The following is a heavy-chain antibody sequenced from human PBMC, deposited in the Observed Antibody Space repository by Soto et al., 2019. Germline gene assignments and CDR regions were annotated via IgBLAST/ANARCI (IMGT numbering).Heavy chain of an antibody. J-gene: IGHJ6*02. Sequence: QVQLVQSGAEVKKPGASVKVSCKASGYTFTSYGISWVRQAPGQGLEWMGWISAYNGNTNYAQKLQGRVTMTTDTSTSTAYRELRSLRSDDTAVYYCARDQAVAGYYYYGMDVWGQGTTVTVSS. D-gene: IGHD6-19*01. V-gene: IGHV1-18*04. CDR2: ISAYNGNT. CDR3: ARDQAVAGYYYYGMDV. CDR1: GYTFTSYG.